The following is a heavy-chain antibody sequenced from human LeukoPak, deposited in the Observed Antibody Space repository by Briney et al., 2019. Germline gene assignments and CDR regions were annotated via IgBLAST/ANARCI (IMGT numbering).Heavy chain of an antibody. CDR3: ARLASGSYGPLTPFDY. V-gene: IGHV4-59*08. D-gene: IGHD1-26*01. Sequence: PSETLSLTCTVSGGSISSYYWSWIRQPPGKGLEWIGYIYYSGSTNYNPSLKSRVTISVDTSKNQFSLKLYSVTAADTAVYYCARLASGSYGPLTPFDYWGQGTLVTVSS. CDR1: GGSISSYY. CDR2: IYYSGST. J-gene: IGHJ4*02.